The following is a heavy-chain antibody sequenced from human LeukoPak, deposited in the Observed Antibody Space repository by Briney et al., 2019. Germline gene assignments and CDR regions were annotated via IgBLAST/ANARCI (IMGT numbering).Heavy chain of an antibody. CDR3: AHTLWFAEADY. CDR1: GFSLSTSGVG. D-gene: IGHD3-10*01. J-gene: IGHJ4*02. V-gene: IGHV2-5*02. Sequence: SGPTLLKPTQTLTLTCTFSGFSLSTSGVGVGWIRQPPGKALEWLALIYWDDDKRYSPSLKSRLSITKDTSKNQVVLTMTNMDPVDTATYCCAHTLWFAEADYWGQGTLVTVSS. CDR2: IYWDDDK.